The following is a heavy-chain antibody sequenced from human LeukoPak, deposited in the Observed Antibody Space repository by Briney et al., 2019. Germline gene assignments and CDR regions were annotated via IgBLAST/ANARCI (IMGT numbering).Heavy chain of an antibody. D-gene: IGHD3-3*01. CDR3: ARHEGMYDFWSGYYTGMKYYGMDV. Sequence: SETLSLTCTVSGGSISSSSYYWGWIRQPPGKGLEWIGSIYYSGSTYYNPSLKSRVTISVDTSKNQFSLKLSSVTAADTAVYYCARHEGMYDFWSGYYTGMKYYGMDVWGQGTTVTVSS. CDR2: IYYSGST. J-gene: IGHJ6*02. CDR1: GGSISSSSYY. V-gene: IGHV4-39*01.